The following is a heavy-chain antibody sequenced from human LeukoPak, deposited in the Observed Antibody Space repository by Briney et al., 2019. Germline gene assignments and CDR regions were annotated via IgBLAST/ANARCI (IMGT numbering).Heavy chain of an antibody. D-gene: IGHD2-21*01. CDR3: ARDLACGGDCYPGY. V-gene: IGHV3-7*01. CDR1: GFTFSSYW. Sequence: GGSLRLSCAASGFTFSSYWMSWVRQAPGKGLEWVSNIKQDGSEKYYVDSVKGRFTISRDNAKNSLYLQMNSLRAEDTAVYYCARDLACGGDCYPGYWGQGTLVTVSS. J-gene: IGHJ4*02. CDR2: IKQDGSEK.